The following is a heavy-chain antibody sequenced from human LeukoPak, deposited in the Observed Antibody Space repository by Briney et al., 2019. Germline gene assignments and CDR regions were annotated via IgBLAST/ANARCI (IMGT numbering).Heavy chain of an antibody. D-gene: IGHD2-8*02. Sequence: PSETLSLTCTVSGGSISSYYWSWIRQPAGKGLEWIGRIYTSGSTNYNPSLKSRVTMSVDTSKNQFSLKLSSVTAADTAVYYCARGGYCTGGVSYLDYWGQGTLVTVSS. J-gene: IGHJ4*02. V-gene: IGHV4-4*07. CDR3: ARGGYCTGGVSYLDY. CDR1: GGSISSYY. CDR2: IYTSGST.